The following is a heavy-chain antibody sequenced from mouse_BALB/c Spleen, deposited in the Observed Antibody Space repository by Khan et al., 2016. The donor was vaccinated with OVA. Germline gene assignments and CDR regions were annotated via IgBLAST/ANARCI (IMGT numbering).Heavy chain of an antibody. V-gene: IGHV5-6*01. CDR2: VSTGGSYN. J-gene: IGHJ3*01. CDR3: TRLAYYYDSEGFAY. CDR1: GFTFSTYG. D-gene: IGHD1-1*01. Sequence: EVELVESGGDLVKPGGSLKLSCAASGFTFSTYGMSWVRQTPDKRLEWVATVSTGGSYNYYPDSVKGRFTISRDNAKNTLYLQMSGLKSEDTAMLYCTRLAYYYDSEGFAYWGQGTLVTVSA.